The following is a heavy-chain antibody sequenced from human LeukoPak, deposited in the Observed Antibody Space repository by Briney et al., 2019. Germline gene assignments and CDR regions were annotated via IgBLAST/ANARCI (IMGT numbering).Heavy chain of an antibody. CDR3: ARDLDYGDYVPFDY. CDR2: ISISSSYI. CDR1: GFTFSSYS. V-gene: IGHV3-21*01. D-gene: IGHD4-17*01. J-gene: IGHJ4*02. Sequence: GSLRLSCAASGFTFSSYSINWVRQAPGKGLEWVSSISISSSYIYYADSVKGRFTISRDNAKNSLYLQMNSLRAEDTAVYYCARDLDYGDYVPFDYWGQGTLVTVSS.